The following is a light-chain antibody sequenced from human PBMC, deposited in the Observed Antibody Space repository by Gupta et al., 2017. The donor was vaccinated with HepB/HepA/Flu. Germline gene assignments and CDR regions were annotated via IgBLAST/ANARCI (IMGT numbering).Light chain of an antibody. CDR3: QPLGA. Sequence: EIVLTQSPATLSLSPGERATLSCRASQSVSSYLAWYQQKPGQAPRLLIYDASNRATGIPARFSGSGSGTDFTRPRISMESDDCEGDDGQPLGAFGHGTKVDIK. J-gene: IGKJ3*01. CDR2: DAS. CDR1: QSVSSY. V-gene: IGKV3-11*01.